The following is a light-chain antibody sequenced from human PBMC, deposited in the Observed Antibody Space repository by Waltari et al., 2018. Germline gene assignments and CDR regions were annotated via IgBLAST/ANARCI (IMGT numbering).Light chain of an antibody. Sequence: QSALTQPRSVSGSPGQSVTISCTGTSSDVGGYNYVSWYQQHPGKAPTLMIYDVTKRPSGVPDRFSGCKSGKPASLTISGLQAEDEADYYCCSYAGSYTWVFGGGTKLTVL. CDR3: CSYAGSYTWV. V-gene: IGLV2-11*01. CDR1: SSDVGGYNY. CDR2: DVT. J-gene: IGLJ3*02.